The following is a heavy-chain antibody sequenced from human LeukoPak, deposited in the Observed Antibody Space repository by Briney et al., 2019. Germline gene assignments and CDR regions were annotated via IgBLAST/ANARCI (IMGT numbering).Heavy chain of an antibody. CDR2: IYYSGST. D-gene: IGHD3-22*01. V-gene: IGHV4-61*01. J-gene: IGHJ4*02. CDR3: ARVKSSGYYSAYYFDY. Sequence: SETLSLTCTVSGGSVSSGSYYWSWIRQPPGKGLEWIGYIYYSGSTSYNPSLKSRVTISVDTSKNQFSLKLSSVTAADTAVYYCARVKSSGYYSAYYFDYWGQGTLVTVSS. CDR1: GGSVSSGSYY.